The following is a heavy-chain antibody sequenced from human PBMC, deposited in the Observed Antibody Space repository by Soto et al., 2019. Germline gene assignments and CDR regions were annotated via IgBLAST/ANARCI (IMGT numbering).Heavy chain of an antibody. CDR3: ARGGGVIVRGYDLIDY. CDR1: DVSRIMGGYC. Sequence: TLCLPWTLSDVSRIMGGYCWIWISQNPGKGLEWIGYIYYSGSTYYNPSLKSRVTISVDTSKNQFSLKLSSVTAADTAVYYCARGGGVIVRGYDLIDYWGQGTRVTVSS. V-gene: IGHV4-31*02. D-gene: IGHD5-12*01. J-gene: IGHJ4*02. CDR2: IYYSGST.